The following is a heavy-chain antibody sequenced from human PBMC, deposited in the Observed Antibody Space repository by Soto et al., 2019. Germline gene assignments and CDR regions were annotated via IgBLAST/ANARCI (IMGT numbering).Heavy chain of an antibody. Sequence: GGSLRLSCAASGFTFSSYGMHWVRQAPGKGLEWVAVISYDGSNKYYADSVKGRFTISRDNSKNTLYLQMNSLRAEDTAVYYCAKDLAAAGLYYYYGMDVWGQGTTVTVSS. J-gene: IGHJ6*02. CDR2: ISYDGSNK. D-gene: IGHD6-13*01. V-gene: IGHV3-30*18. CDR1: GFTFSSYG. CDR3: AKDLAAAGLYYYYGMDV.